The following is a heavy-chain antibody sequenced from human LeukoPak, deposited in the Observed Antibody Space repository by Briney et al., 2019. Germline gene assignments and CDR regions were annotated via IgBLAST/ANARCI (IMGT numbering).Heavy chain of an antibody. CDR3: ATRRERWLQFYYFDY. V-gene: IGHV1-18*01. CDR1: GGTFSSYA. J-gene: IGHJ4*02. Sequence: ASVKVSCKASGGTFSSYAISWVRQAPGQGLEWMGWISAYNGNTNYAQKLQGRVTMTTDTSTSTAYMELRSLRSDDTVVYYCATRRERWLQFYYFDYWGQGTLVTVSS. CDR2: ISAYNGNT. D-gene: IGHD5-24*01.